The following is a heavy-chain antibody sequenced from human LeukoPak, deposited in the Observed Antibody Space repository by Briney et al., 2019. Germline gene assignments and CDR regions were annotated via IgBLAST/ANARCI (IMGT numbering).Heavy chain of an antibody. D-gene: IGHD2-2*01. J-gene: IGHJ6*02. V-gene: IGHV3-23*01. CDR2: ISSNGVST. Sequence: PGGSLRLSCAASGFTFSSYAMSWVSQAPGKGLEWVSGISSNGVSTYYADSVKGRFTISRDNSKNTLYLQMCSLRAEDTAIYYCARVPITPAGYYYYGMDVWGQGTTVTVSS. CDR3: ARVPITPAGYYYYGMDV. CDR1: GFTFSSYA.